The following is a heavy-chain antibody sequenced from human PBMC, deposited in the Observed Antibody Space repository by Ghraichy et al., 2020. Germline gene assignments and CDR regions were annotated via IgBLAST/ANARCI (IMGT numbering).Heavy chain of an antibody. V-gene: IGHV3-23*01. CDR3: AKAWGYSSSWGGDGHYYYGMDV. CDR2: ISGSGGST. D-gene: IGHD6-13*01. CDR1: GFTFSSYA. J-gene: IGHJ6*04. Sequence: GGSLRLSCAASGFTFSSYAMSWVRQAPGKGLEWVSAISGSGGSTYYADSVKGRFTISRDNSKNTLYLQMNSLRAEDTAVYYCAKAWGYSSSWGGDGHYYYGMDVGGEGTTVTVSS.